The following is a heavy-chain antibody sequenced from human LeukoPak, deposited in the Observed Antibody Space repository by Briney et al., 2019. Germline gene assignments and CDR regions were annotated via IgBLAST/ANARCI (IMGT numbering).Heavy chain of an antibody. CDR2: ISYDGSNK. J-gene: IGHJ5*02. V-gene: IGHV3-30*18. D-gene: IGHD2-2*01. Sequence: GGSLRLSCSASGFTFSSYAMHWVRQAPGKGLEWVAVISYDGSNKYFADSVKGRFTISRDNSKNTLYLQMNGLRAEDTAVYYCAKDGCRITSCHVLVDPWGQGTLVTVSS. CDR3: AKDGCRITSCHVLVDP. CDR1: GFTFSSYA.